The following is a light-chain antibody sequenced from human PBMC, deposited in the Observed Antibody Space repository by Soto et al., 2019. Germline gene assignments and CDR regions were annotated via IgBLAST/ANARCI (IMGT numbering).Light chain of an antibody. V-gene: IGLV2-8*01. CDR2: EVN. Sequence: QSALTQPPSASGSPGQSVTIPCTGTSSDVGDYDYVSWYQQHPGKVPKLIIYEVNKRPSGVPDRFSGSKSGNTASLTVSGLQAEDEADYYCQTADTSLSVVFGGGTKLTVL. CDR3: QTADTSLSVV. CDR1: SSDVGDYDY. J-gene: IGLJ2*01.